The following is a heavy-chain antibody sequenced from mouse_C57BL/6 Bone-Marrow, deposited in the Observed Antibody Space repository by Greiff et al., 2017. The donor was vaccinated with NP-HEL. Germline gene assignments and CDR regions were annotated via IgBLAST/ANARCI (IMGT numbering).Heavy chain of an antibody. D-gene: IGHD3-2*01. V-gene: IGHV1-74*01. Sequence: QVQLQQPGAELVKPGASVKVSCKASGYTFTSYWMHWVKQRPGQGLEWIGRIYPSDSDTNYNQKFKGKATLTVDKSSSTAYMQLSMLTTEASAVDYCAIGGVRQGRFDYWGRGTTLTVSS. CDR2: IYPSDSDT. CDR1: GYTFTSYW. CDR3: AIGGVRQGRFDY. J-gene: IGHJ2*01.